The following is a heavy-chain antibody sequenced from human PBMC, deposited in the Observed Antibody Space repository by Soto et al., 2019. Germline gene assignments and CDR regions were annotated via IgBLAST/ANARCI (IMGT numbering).Heavy chain of an antibody. CDR2: IRSKAYGGTT. V-gene: IGHV3-49*03. Sequence: GGSLRLSCTASGFTFGDYAMSWFRQAPGKGLEWVGFIRSKAYGGTTEYAASVKGRFTISRDDSKSIAYLQMNSLKTEDTAVYYCTRDPRNGYYYYYIDVWGKGTTVTVSS. CDR1: GFTFGDYA. CDR3: TRDPRNGYYYYYIDV. D-gene: IGHD3-16*01. J-gene: IGHJ6*03.